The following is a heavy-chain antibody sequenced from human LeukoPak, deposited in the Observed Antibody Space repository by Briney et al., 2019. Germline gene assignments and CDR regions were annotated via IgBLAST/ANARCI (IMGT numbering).Heavy chain of an antibody. D-gene: IGHD3-22*01. CDR2: ISGSGGST. J-gene: IGHJ4*02. CDR3: AKDPRSGYYYDSSGYYYFEN. Sequence: GGSLRLSCAASGFTFSSYARSWVRQAPGKGLEWVSAISGSGGSTYYADSVKGRFTISRDNSKNTLYLQMNSLRAEDTAVYYCAKDPRSGYYYDSSGYYYFENWGQGTLVSVSS. CDR1: GFTFSSYA. V-gene: IGHV3-23*01.